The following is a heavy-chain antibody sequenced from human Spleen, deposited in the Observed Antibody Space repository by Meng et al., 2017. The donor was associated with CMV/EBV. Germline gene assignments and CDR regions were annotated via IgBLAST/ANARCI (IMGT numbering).Heavy chain of an antibody. CDR2: ISSSSSYI. D-gene: IGHD3-22*01. CDR3: AKDPYDSSGYASGDWFDP. CDR1: TFSSYS. Sequence: TFSSYSMNWVRQAPGKGLEWVSSISSSSSYIYYADSVKGRFTISRDNSKNTLYLQMNSLRAEDTAVYYCAKDPYDSSGYASGDWFDPWGQGILVTVSS. V-gene: IGHV3-21*01. J-gene: IGHJ5*02.